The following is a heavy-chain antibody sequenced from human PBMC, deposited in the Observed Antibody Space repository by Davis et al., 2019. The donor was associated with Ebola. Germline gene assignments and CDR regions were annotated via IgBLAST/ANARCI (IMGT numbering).Heavy chain of an antibody. J-gene: IGHJ6*02. CDR2: IYYSGST. D-gene: IGHD3-10*01. CDR3: ATPNPLTMVRGIHYYYYYGMDV. V-gene: IGHV4-39*01. CDR1: GGSISSSSYY. Sequence: SETLSLTCTVPGGSISSSSYYWGWIRQPPGKGLEWIGSIYYSGSTYYNPSLKSRVTISVDTSKNQFSLKLSSVTAADTAVYYCATPNPLTMVRGIHYYYYYGMDVWGQGTTVTVSS.